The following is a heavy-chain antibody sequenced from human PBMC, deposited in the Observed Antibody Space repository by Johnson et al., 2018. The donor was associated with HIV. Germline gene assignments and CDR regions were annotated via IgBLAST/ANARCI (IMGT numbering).Heavy chain of an antibody. Sequence: VQLVESGGGMVQPGGSLRDSCAASGFIFSSYWMSWVRQAPGKGLEWVANIKQDGSEKYYVDSVKGRFTISRDNAKNTLYLQLNSLRAEDTAVYYCTTAKWLLGAFDSWGQGTMVTVSS. V-gene: IGHV3-7*03. CDR1: GFIFSSYW. CDR3: TTAKWLLGAFDS. J-gene: IGHJ3*02. CDR2: IKQDGSEK. D-gene: IGHD3-22*01.